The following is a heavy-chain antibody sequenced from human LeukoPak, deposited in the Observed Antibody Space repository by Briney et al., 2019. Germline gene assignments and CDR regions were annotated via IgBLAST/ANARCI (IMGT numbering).Heavy chain of an antibody. Sequence: GASVKVSCKASGYTFTSYGISWVRQAPGLGLEWMGWISAYNGNTNYAQKLQGRVTMTTDTSTSTAYMELRSLRSDDTAVYYCARVGQEMNTPDAFDIWGQGTMVTVSS. CDR2: ISAYNGNT. V-gene: IGHV1-18*01. D-gene: IGHD2/OR15-2a*01. J-gene: IGHJ3*02. CDR3: ARVGQEMNTPDAFDI. CDR1: GYTFTSYG.